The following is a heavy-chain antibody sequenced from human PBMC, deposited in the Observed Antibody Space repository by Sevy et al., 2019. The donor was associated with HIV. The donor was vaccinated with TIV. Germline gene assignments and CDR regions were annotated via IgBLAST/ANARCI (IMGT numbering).Heavy chain of an antibody. D-gene: IGHD2-2*01. CDR3: ARGFAIDLIVVVPAARGQPSYYGMDV. CDR1: GGTFSSYA. CDR2: IIPIFGTA. V-gene: IGHV1-69*13. J-gene: IGHJ6*02. Sequence: ASVKVSCKASGGTFSSYAISWVRQAPGQGLEWMGGIIPIFGTANYAQKFQGRVTITADESTSTAYMELSSLRSEDTAVYYCARGFAIDLIVVVPAARGQPSYYGMDVWGQGTTVTVSS.